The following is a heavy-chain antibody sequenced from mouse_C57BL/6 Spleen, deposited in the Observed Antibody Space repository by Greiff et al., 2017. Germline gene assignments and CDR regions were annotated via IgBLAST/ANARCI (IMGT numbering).Heavy chain of an antibody. CDR2: IYPGSGST. CDR1: GYTFTSYW. CDR3: ARDGGYQYWYFDV. J-gene: IGHJ1*03. V-gene: IGHV1-55*01. D-gene: IGHD2-2*01. Sequence: VQLQQPGAELVKPGASVKMSCKASGYTFTSYWITWVKQRPGQGLEWIGDIYPGSGSTNYNEKFKSKATLTVDTSSSTAYMQLSSLTSEASAVYYCARDGGYQYWYFDVWGTGTTVTVSS.